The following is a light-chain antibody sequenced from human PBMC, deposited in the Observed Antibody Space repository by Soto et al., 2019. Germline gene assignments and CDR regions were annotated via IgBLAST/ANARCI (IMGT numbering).Light chain of an antibody. CDR1: QSIASH. J-gene: IGKJ4*01. V-gene: IGKV1-39*01. CDR2: AAS. CDR3: QQSFTTLALT. Sequence: DIQMTQSPSSLSASVGDRVTITCRASQSIASHLHWYQHKPGKAPRLLIYAASTLQRGVPSRFSGSGSETEFDLTINSQQPDDFTTYYWQQSFTTLALTFGGGTKVEL.